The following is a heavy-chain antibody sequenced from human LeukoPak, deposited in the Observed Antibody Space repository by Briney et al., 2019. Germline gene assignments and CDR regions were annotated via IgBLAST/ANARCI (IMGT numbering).Heavy chain of an antibody. J-gene: IGHJ4*02. V-gene: IGHV1-18*01. CDR2: VSAYGDDT. CDR3: ARDCIGCHGFDY. D-gene: IGHD2-15*01. CDR1: GYTFTSYG. Sequence: ASVKVSCKASGYTFTSYGISWVRQAPGQGLEWTGWVSAYGDDTNYVQKFQGRVTMTTDTSTSTAYMELRSLRSDDTAVYYCARDCIGCHGFDYWGQGTLVTVSS.